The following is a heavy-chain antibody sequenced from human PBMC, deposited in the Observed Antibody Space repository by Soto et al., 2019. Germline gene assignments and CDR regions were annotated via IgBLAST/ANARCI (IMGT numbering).Heavy chain of an antibody. J-gene: IGHJ3*02. V-gene: IGHV3-74*01. CDR2: TNTDGSTR. CDR3: VRTAFDI. Sequence: GGSLRLSCAASGFTFSSYWMHWVRQAPGKGLVWVSRTNTDGSTRNYADFVKGRFTISRDNAKNTLYLQMNSLRAEDTAVYYCVRTAFDIWGQGTMVTVSS. CDR1: GFTFSSYW.